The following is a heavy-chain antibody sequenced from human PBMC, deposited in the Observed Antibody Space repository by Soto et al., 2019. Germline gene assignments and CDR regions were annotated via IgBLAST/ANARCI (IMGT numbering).Heavy chain of an antibody. Sequence: ASVKVSCKASGYTFTSYDINWVRQATGQGLEWMGWMNPNSGNTGYAQKFQGRVTMTRNTSISTAYMELSSLRSEDTAVYYCARGTLPGNDYSNYYYYYYGMDVWGQGTTVTVSS. V-gene: IGHV1-8*01. D-gene: IGHD4-4*01. CDR2: MNPNSGNT. CDR3: ARGTLPGNDYSNYYYYYYGMDV. J-gene: IGHJ6*02. CDR1: GYTFTSYD.